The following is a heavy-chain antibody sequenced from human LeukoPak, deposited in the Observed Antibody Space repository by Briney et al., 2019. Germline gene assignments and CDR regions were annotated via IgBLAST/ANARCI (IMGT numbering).Heavy chain of an antibody. CDR1: GFTLSSYG. J-gene: IGHJ6*03. CDR2: IWYDGSTE. Sequence: PGGSLRLSCAASGFTLSSYGMHWVRQAPGKGLEWVAFIWYDGSTEYYADSVEGRFTISRDNSKNTLYLQMNSLRAEDTAIYYCAKDPCSGGSCYSYYYYYYMDVWGKGTTVTVSS. D-gene: IGHD2-15*01. V-gene: IGHV3-30*02. CDR3: AKDPCSGGSCYSYYYYYYMDV.